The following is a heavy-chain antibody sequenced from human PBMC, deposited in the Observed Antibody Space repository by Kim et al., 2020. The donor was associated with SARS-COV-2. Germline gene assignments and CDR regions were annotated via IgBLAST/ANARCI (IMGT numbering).Heavy chain of an antibody. D-gene: IGHD4-17*01. Sequence: FVDSVQGRLPISRDTAKNSLFLQMNRLRAEDTAVYYCARVYGDYDYSFDYWGQGTLVTVSS. V-gene: IGHV3-7*04. J-gene: IGHJ4*02. CDR3: ARVYGDYDYSFDY.